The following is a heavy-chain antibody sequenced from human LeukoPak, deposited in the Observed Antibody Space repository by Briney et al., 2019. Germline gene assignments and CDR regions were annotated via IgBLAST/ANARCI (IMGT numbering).Heavy chain of an antibody. J-gene: IGHJ4*02. CDR2: ISAYNGNT. Sequence: GASVKVSCKASGYTFTSYGISWVRQAPGQGLEWMGWISAYNGNTNYAQKLQGRVTMTTDTSTTTAYMELRSLRSDDTAVYYCARDLNAYYGSSGSLDYWGQGTLVTVSS. V-gene: IGHV1-18*01. D-gene: IGHD3-22*01. CDR1: GYTFTSYG. CDR3: ARDLNAYYGSSGSLDY.